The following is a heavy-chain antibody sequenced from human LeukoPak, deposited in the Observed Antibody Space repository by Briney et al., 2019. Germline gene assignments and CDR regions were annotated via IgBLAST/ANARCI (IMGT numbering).Heavy chain of an antibody. V-gene: IGHV3-66*01. J-gene: IGHJ3*01. CDR3: ARERYCGGDCYSFAFDV. D-gene: IGHD2-21*02. CDR1: GFTVSSKY. Sequence: GGSLRLSCAASGFTVSSKYMSWVRQAPGKGLEWVSIFYSGGDSTNYADSVKGRFTTSRDNSKNTLYLQMNSLRADDTAVYYCARERYCGGDCYSFAFDVWGQGTVVTVSS. CDR2: FYSGGDST.